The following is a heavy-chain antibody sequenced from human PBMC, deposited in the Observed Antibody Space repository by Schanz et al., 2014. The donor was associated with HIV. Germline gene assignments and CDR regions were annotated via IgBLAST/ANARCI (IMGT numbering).Heavy chain of an antibody. Sequence: QVQLAQSGAEAKKPGASVTVSSKASAYSFSGYYIYWVRPAPAQGLEWMGWINSDNGTNYAQEVQGRLAMTRDTSVGTAYMEPRSLRPDDTAVYICASSRLLWFGEVFDTWCQATLVTLSS. CDR1: AYSFSGYY. D-gene: IGHD3-10*01. CDR3: ASSRLLWFGEVFDT. CDR2: INSDNGT. V-gene: IGHV1-2*02. J-gene: IGHJ5*02.